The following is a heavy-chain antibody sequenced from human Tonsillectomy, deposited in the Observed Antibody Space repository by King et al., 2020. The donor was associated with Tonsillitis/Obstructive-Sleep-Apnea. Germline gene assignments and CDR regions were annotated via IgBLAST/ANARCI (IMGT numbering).Heavy chain of an antibody. J-gene: IGHJ6*03. CDR3: AGDAYYDIFNYMDV. CDR1: GFTFSSYT. Sequence: VQLVESGGGVVQPGRSLRLSCAASGFTFSSYTLHWVRQAPGKGLEWVAVISYDGSNKYYADSVKGRFTISRDNSKNTLYLQMNSLRAEDTAVYYCAGDAYYDIFNYMDVWGKGTTVTVSS. D-gene: IGHD3-9*01. CDR2: ISYDGSNK. V-gene: IGHV3-30*04.